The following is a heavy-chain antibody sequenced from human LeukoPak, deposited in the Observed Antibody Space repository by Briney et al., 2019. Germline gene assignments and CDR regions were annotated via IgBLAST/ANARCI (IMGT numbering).Heavy chain of an antibody. Sequence: QSGGSLRLSCAASGFTFSTYEMNWVRQAPGKGLEWVSYIPSSGSTIYYVDSVKGRFTISRDNAKNSLYLQMNSLRAEDTAVYYCARGMYCSGGSCYGEYFQHWGQGTLVTVSS. CDR3: ARGMYCSGGSCYGEYFQH. J-gene: IGHJ1*01. CDR2: IPSSGSTI. V-gene: IGHV3-48*03. CDR1: GFTFSTYE. D-gene: IGHD2-15*01.